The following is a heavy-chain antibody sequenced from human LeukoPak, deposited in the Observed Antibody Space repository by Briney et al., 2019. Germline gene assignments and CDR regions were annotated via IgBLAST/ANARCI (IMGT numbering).Heavy chain of an antibody. J-gene: IGHJ4*02. Sequence: GGSLRLSCAASGFTFSTYGMHWVRQAPGKGLEWVAFIRYDGSNKYYADSAKGRFTISRDNSKNTLYLQMNSLRAEDTAVYYCARVATLDYWGQGTLVTVSS. CDR2: IRYDGSNK. D-gene: IGHD5-12*01. CDR1: GFTFSTYG. V-gene: IGHV3-30*02. CDR3: ARVATLDY.